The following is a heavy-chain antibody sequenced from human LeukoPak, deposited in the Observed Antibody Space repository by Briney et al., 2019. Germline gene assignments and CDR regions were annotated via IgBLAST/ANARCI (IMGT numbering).Heavy chain of an antibody. CDR1: GGSISSTSYY. V-gene: IGHV4-39*01. J-gene: IGHJ4*02. Sequence: SVTLSLTCSVSGGSISSTSYYWGWIRQPPGKGLEWIGSIFYSGSTFYNPSLKSRVTISVDTSKNQFSLKLNSVTAADTAVYYCARHPYSSSWFNYWGPGTLVTVSS. CDR3: ARHPYSSSWFNY. D-gene: IGHD6-13*01. CDR2: IFYSGST.